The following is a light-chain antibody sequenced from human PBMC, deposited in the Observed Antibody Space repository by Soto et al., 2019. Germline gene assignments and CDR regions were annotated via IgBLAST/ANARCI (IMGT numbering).Light chain of an antibody. V-gene: IGLV2-14*01. CDR2: EVT. J-gene: IGLJ3*02. CDR1: SSDVGGYNY. Sequence: QSALTQPASVSGSPGQSITISCTGTSSDVGGYNYVSWYQQHPGKAPKLIIYEVTNRPSGVSNRFSGSKSGNTASLNISGLQAEDEADYYCNSYTTTSSWVFGGGTKLTVL. CDR3: NSYTTTSSWV.